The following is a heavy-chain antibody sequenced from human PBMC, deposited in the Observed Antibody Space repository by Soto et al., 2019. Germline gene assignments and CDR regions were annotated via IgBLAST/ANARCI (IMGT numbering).Heavy chain of an antibody. J-gene: IGHJ1*01. CDR3: ARWGTTGGLAV. D-gene: IGHD3-16*01. CDR2: TSYDGSDK. CDR1: GFTFRSYV. Sequence: QVQLVESGGGVVQPGTSLRVSCVGSGFTFRSYVIHWVRQAPGKGLEWVALTSYDGSDKYYGDSVRGRFTISRDNSRNTVDLQMDSLRLEDTALYYCARWGTTGGLAVWGQGTLVSVS. V-gene: IGHV3-30*19.